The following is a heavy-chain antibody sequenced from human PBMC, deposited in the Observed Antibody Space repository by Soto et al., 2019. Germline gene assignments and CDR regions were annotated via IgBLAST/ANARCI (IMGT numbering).Heavy chain of an antibody. J-gene: IGHJ6*02. CDR2: ISYDGSNK. V-gene: IGHV3-30-3*01. CDR1: GFTFSSYA. CDR3: ARERLGVYSYGPSYYYGMDV. Sequence: PGGSLRLSCAASGFTFSSYAMHWVRQAPGKGLEWVAVISYDGSNKYYADSVKGRFTISRDNSKNTLYLQMNSLRAEDTAVYYCARERLGVYSYGPSYYYGMDVWGQGTTVTVSS. D-gene: IGHD5-18*01.